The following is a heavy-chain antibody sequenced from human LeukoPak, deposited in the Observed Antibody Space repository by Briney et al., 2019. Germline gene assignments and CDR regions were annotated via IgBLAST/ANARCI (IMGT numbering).Heavy chain of an antibody. CDR2: IRYDGINK. Sequence: QPGGSLRLSCAASGFTFSSYGMHWVRRAPAKGLGWVAFIRYDGINKYYADSVKGRFTISRDNSKNTLYLQMNSLRAEDTAVYYCAKDRYDGDSSSWYLGPGYFDYWGQGTLVTVSS. CDR1: GFTFSSYG. J-gene: IGHJ4*02. CDR3: AKDRYDGDSSSWYLGPGYFDY. D-gene: IGHD6-13*01. V-gene: IGHV3-30*02.